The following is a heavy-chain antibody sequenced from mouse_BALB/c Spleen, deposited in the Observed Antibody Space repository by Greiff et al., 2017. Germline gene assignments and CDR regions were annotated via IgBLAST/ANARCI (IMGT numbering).Heavy chain of an antibody. D-gene: IGHD4-1*01. CDR2: IDPETGGT. J-gene: IGHJ3*01. Sequence: QVQLKQSGAELVRPGASVTLSCKASGYTFTDYEMHWVKQTPVHGLEWIGAIDPETGGTAYNQKFKGKATLTADKSSSTAYMELRSLTSEDSAVYYCTRWDRRFAYWGQGTLVTVSA. V-gene: IGHV1-15*01. CDR1: GYTFTDYE. CDR3: TRWDRRFAY.